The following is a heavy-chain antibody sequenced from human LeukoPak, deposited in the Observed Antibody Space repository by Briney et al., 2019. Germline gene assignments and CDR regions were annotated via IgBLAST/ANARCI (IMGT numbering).Heavy chain of an antibody. V-gene: IGHV4-39*01. CDR2: SYYSGST. CDR3: ARRRRPSSSSAYFDY. Sequence: SETLSLTCTVSGGSISSSSYYWGWIRQPPGKGLEWIGSSYYSGSTYYNPSLKSRVTISVDTSKNQFSLKLSSVTAADTAVYYCARRRRPSSSSAYFDYWGQGTLVTVSS. CDR1: GGSISSSSYY. D-gene: IGHD6-6*01. J-gene: IGHJ4*02.